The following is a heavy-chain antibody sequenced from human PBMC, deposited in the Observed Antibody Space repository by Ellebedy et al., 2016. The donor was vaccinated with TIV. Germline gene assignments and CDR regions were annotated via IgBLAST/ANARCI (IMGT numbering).Heavy chain of an antibody. D-gene: IGHD2-2*01. CDR2: IGGRSEYT. J-gene: IGHJ4*02. V-gene: IGHV3-23*01. Sequence: PGGSLRLSCAASGFTFGSNAMAWVRQAPGKGLEWVSAIGGRSEYTFYADSVRGRFFTSRDNFKNTLYLHMNILRPEDTAVYYCAKELVSRSSLTFDYWGQGSLVTVSS. CDR3: AKELVSRSSLTFDY. CDR1: GFTFGSNA.